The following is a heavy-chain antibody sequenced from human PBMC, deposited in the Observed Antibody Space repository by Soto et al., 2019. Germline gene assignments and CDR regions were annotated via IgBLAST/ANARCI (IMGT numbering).Heavy chain of an antibody. J-gene: IGHJ6*02. CDR2: INPSGGST. CDR1: GYTFTSYY. D-gene: IGHD1-1*01. V-gene: IGHV1-46*03. Sequence: QVQLVQSGAEVKKPGASVKVSCKASGYTFTSYYMHWVRQAPGQGLEWMGIINPSGGSTSYAQKFQGRVTMTRDTSTSTVYMELSSLRSEDTAVYYCARDRGWLQLTGNYGMDVWGQGTTVTVSS. CDR3: ARDRGWLQLTGNYGMDV.